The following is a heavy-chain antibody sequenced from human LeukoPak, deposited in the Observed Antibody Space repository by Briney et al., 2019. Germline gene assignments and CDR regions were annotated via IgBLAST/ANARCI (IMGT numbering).Heavy chain of an antibody. CDR1: GYTFTGYY. CDR2: INPNSGGT. Sequence: ASVKVSCEASGYTFTGYYMHWVRQAPGQGLEWMGWINPNSGGTNYAQKFQGRVTMTRDTSISTAYMELSRLRSDDTAVYYCARASYDFWSGYSNYYYYYMDVWGKGTTVTVSS. D-gene: IGHD3-3*01. V-gene: IGHV1-2*02. CDR3: ARASYDFWSGYSNYYYYYMDV. J-gene: IGHJ6*03.